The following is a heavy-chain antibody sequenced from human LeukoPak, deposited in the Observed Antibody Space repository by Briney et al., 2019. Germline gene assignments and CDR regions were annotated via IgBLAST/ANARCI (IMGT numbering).Heavy chain of an antibody. CDR1: GFTFSNYW. D-gene: IGHD3-3*01. CDR3: ARDSYDFWSGYHPADP. CDR2: IKQDGSEK. Sequence: GGSLRLSCAASGFTFSNYWMNWVRQAPGKGLEWVANIKQDGSEKYYVDSVKGRFTISRDNAKNSLYLQMNSLRAEDTAVYYCARDSYDFWSGYHPADPWGQGTLVTVSS. J-gene: IGHJ5*02. V-gene: IGHV3-7*01.